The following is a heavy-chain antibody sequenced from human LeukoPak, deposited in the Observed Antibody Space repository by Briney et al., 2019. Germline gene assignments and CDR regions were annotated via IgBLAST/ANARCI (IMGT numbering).Heavy chain of an antibody. D-gene: IGHD3-3*01. CDR2: ISGSGGST. V-gene: IGHV3-23*01. Sequence: GGSLRLSCAASGFAFSNYAMSWVRQAPGKGLEWVSAISGSGGSTYYADSVKGRFTISRDNSKNTLYLQMNSLRAEDTAVYYCAKERLRFLEWLSPGSRGMDVWGQGTTVTVSS. J-gene: IGHJ6*02. CDR3: AKERLRFLEWLSPGSRGMDV. CDR1: GFAFSNYA.